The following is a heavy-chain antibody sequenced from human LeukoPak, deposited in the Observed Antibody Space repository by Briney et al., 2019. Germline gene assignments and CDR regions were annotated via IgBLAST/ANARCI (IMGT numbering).Heavy chain of an antibody. CDR1: GYTFTGHH. D-gene: IGHD6-6*01. CDR3: ARDLGWSSSH. V-gene: IGHV1-2*02. J-gene: IGHJ4*02. CDR2: INPTGGT. Sequence: ASVTVSCKASGYTFTGHHMNWVRLAPGQGLERMGWINPTGGTTYAQKFQDRVTMTRDTSINTAYMELSGLRSDDTAVYYCARDLGWSSSHWGQGTLVTVSS.